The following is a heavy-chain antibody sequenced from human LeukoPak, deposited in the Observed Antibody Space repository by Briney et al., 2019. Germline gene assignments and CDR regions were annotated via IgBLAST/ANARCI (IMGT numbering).Heavy chain of an antibody. D-gene: IGHD3-22*01. J-gene: IGHJ1*01. CDR2: INPSGGST. CDR3: ARGSSSGYYIEYFQH. Sequence: GAPVKVSCKASGYTFTSYYMHWVRQAPGQGLEWMGIINPSGGSTSYAQKFQGRVTMTRDTSTSTVYMELSSLRSEDTAVYYCARGSSSGYYIEYFQHWGQGTLVTVSS. CDR1: GYTFTSYY. V-gene: IGHV1-46*01.